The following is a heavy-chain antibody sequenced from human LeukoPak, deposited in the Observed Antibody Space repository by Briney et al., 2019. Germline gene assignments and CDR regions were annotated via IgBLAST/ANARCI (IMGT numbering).Heavy chain of an antibody. CDR2: ISSSSSYI. D-gene: IGHD6-19*01. CDR1: GFTFSSYS. V-gene: IGHV3-21*01. CDR3: ARDLSAVAGTYYFDY. J-gene: IGHJ4*02. Sequence: GGSLRLSCAASGFTFSSYSMDWVRQAPGKGLEWVSSISSSSSYIYYADSVKGRFTISRDNAKNSLYLQMNSLRAEDTAVYYCARDLSAVAGTYYFDYWGQGNPGHRLL.